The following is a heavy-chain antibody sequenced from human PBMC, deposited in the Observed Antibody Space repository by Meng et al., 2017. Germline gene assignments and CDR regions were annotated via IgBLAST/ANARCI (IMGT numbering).Heavy chain of an antibody. J-gene: IGHJ4*02. D-gene: IGHD2-2*01. V-gene: IGHV6-1*01. Sequence: QVQLQQSGPGLVKPSQSLSLNCAISGDSVSSNRSAWNWIRQSPSRGLEWLGRTYYGSKWSHDYAVSVKSRIIINADTSKNQFSLQLNSVTPGDTAVYYCARGFAPVAPGAFDYWGQGALVTVSS. CDR2: TYYGSKWSH. CDR3: ARGFAPVAPGAFDY. CDR1: GDSVSSNRSA.